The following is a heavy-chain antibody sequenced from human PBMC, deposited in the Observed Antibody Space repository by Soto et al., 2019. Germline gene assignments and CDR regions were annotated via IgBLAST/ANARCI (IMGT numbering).Heavy chain of an antibody. D-gene: IGHD2-21*01. J-gene: IGHJ4*02. V-gene: IGHV4-4*02. CDR3: AMHISVPRRRVVAY. CDR2: TYHSGTT. CDR1: GAAIRANW. Sequence: QVQLQESGPALVKPSGILSLTCTVSGAAIRANWWSWVRQPPGKGLEWIGETYHSGTTHYNPSRWSRVAKSVDKSNNRLTLNFNSVTAADTAVYYWAMHISVPRRRVVAYWGQGTLVTGSS.